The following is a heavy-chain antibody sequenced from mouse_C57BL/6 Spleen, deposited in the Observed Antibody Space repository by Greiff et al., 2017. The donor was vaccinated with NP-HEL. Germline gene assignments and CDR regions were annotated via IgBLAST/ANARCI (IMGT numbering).Heavy chain of an antibody. J-gene: IGHJ3*01. CDR3: LYYYGSSRFAY. V-gene: IGHV14-4*01. Sequence: EVKLVESGAELVRPGASVKLSCTASGFNIKDDYMHWVKQRPEQGLEWIGWIDPENGDTEYASKFQGKATITADTSSNTAYLQLSSLTSEDTAVYYCLYYYGSSRFAYWGQGTLVTVSA. CDR1: GFNIKDDY. CDR2: IDPENGDT. D-gene: IGHD1-1*01.